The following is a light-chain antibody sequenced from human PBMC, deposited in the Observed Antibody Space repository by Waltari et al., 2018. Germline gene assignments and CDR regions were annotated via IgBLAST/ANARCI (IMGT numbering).Light chain of an antibody. CDR3: CSYAGSATLV. J-gene: IGLJ3*02. Sequence: QSALTQPASVSGSPGQSITISCTGTSSDVGSYNLVSWYQLHPGKAPKLMIYEVSQRPSGVSNRFSGSKSGNTASLTISGLQAEDEADYYCCSYAGSATLVFGGGTKLTVL. CDR1: SSDVGSYNL. V-gene: IGLV2-23*02. CDR2: EVS.